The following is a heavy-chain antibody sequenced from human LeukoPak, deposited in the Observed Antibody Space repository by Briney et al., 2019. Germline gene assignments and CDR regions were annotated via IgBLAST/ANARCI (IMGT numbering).Heavy chain of an antibody. CDR2: ISSNGIDT. CDR1: GFTFSTFA. Sequence: GGSLRLSCSASGFTFSTFAMHWVRQAPGKGLEYVSAISSNGIDTYYADSVKGRFTISRDNSKNTLYLQMNSLRAEDTAVYYCARSREVDYWGQGTLVTVSS. V-gene: IGHV3-64*04. J-gene: IGHJ4*02. CDR3: ARSREVDY.